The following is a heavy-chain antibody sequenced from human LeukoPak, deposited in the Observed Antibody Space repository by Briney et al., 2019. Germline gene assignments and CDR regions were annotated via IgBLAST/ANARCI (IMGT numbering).Heavy chain of an antibody. CDR2: ISGVYDNI. Sequence: GGSLRLSCAASGFTFSDYYMTWIRQAPGRGLEWVSYISGVYDNIYYGDSVKGRFTVSRDKAKNSVYLQMSSLRADDTAVYYCARGEAHGMDVWGQGTTVTVSS. J-gene: IGHJ6*02. V-gene: IGHV3-11*01. CDR1: GFTFSDYY. CDR3: ARGEAHGMDV.